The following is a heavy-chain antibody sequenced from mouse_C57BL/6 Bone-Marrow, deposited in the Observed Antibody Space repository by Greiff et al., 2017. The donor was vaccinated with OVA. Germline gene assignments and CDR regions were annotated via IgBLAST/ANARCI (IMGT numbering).Heavy chain of an antibody. Sequence: QVHVKQSGAELVKPGASVKLSCKASGFTFTEYTIHWVKKRSGQGLEWVGWFYPGSGSIKYNEKFKDKATLTADKYSSTVYMELSRLTSEDSAVYYCARHEDGRGYFDYWGQGTTLTVSS. CDR2: FYPGSGSI. CDR1: GFTFTEYT. J-gene: IGHJ2*01. CDR3: ARHEDGRGYFDY. V-gene: IGHV1-62-2*01.